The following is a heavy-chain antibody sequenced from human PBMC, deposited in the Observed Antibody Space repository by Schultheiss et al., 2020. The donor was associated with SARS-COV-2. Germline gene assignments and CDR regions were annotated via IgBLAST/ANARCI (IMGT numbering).Heavy chain of an antibody. J-gene: IGHJ4*02. D-gene: IGHD5-18*01. CDR3: ARGGYSYGFQPYYFDY. Sequence: SETLSLTCAVSGGSISSYYWGWIRQPAGKGLEWIGSIYTSGSTNYNPSLKSRVTMSVDTSKNQFSLKLSSVTAADTAVYYCARGGYSYGFQPYYFDYWGQGTLVTVSS. CDR2: IYTSGST. CDR1: GGSISSYY. V-gene: IGHV4-4*07.